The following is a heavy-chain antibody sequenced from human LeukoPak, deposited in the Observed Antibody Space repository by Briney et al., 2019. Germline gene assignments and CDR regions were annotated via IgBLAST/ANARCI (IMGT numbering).Heavy chain of an antibody. D-gene: IGHD3-22*01. CDR2: IKEEGSVK. V-gene: IGHV3-7*01. CDR1: GVTFRSYW. CDR3: TKRGYYYDSSGYHDAFDI. Sequence: GGALRLSCAASGVTFRSYWMSWGREAPGEGVGWGAKIKEEGSVKYYVDSVKCRFTTSRDNAKNSLYLQMNSLRAEDTAVYYCTKRGYYYDSSGYHDAFDIWGQGTMLTLSS. J-gene: IGHJ3*02.